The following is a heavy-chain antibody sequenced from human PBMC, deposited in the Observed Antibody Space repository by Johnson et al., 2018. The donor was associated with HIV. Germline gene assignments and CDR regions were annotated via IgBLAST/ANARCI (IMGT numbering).Heavy chain of an antibody. CDR1: GFTFSRYT. D-gene: IGHD3-22*01. V-gene: IGHV3-64*01. CDR3: AILPDYYDSSGYYHDDAFDI. CDR2: ISSNGAST. J-gene: IGHJ3*02. Sequence: MLLVESGGGLVQPGGSLRLSCAASGFTFSRYTMHWVRQAPGKGLEYVSTISSNGASTYYANSVKGRFTISRDNSKNTLYLQMNSLRAEDTAVYYCAILPDYYDSSGYYHDDAFDIWGQGTMVTVSS.